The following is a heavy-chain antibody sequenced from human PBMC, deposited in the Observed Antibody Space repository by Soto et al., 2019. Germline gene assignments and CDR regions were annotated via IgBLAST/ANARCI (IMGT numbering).Heavy chain of an antibody. CDR2: IYYSEST. Sequence: PSETLSLTCTVSGGSISSYYWSWIRQPPGKGLEWIGYIYYSESTNYNPSLKSRVTISVDTSKNQFSLKLSSVTAADTAVYYCARVVGATRTIDYWGQGTLVTVS. D-gene: IGHD1-26*01. CDR1: GGSISSYY. CDR3: ARVVGATRTIDY. J-gene: IGHJ4*02. V-gene: IGHV4-59*01.